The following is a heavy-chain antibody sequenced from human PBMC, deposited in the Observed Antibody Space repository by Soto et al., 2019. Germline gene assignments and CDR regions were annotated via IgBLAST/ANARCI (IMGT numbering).Heavy chain of an antibody. D-gene: IGHD3-9*01. CDR3: ARDGDDILTGYDRHYYYGMDV. CDR1: GYSISSGYY. Sequence: SETLSLTCAVSGYSISSGYYWGWIRQPPGKGLEWIGSIYHSGSTYYNPSLKSRVTISVDTSKNQFSLKLSSVTAADTAVYYCARDGDDILTGYDRHYYYGMDVWGQGTTVTVSS. CDR2: IYHSGST. J-gene: IGHJ6*02. V-gene: IGHV4-38-2*02.